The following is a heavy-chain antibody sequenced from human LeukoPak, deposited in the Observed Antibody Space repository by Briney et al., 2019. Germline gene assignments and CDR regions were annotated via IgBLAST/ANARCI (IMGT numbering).Heavy chain of an antibody. Sequence: GGSLRLSCAASGFTFDDYGMSWVRQAPGKGLEWVSGNNWNGGSTGYADSVKGRFTISRDNAKNSLYLQMNSLRAEDTALYYCARGDYGGNSDHDAFDIWGQGTMVTVSS. D-gene: IGHD4-23*01. CDR1: GFTFDDYG. CDR3: ARGDYGGNSDHDAFDI. V-gene: IGHV3-20*04. CDR2: NNWNGGST. J-gene: IGHJ3*02.